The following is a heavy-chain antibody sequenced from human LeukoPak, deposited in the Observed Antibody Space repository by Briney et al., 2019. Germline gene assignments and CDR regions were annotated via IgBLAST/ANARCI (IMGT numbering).Heavy chain of an antibody. CDR3: ARGYCSSTSCYNDY. CDR1: GFTFSSYS. Sequence: GGSLRLSCAVSGFTFSSYSMNWVRQAPGKGLEWVSYISSGSSTIYYADSVKGRFTISRDNAKNSLYLQMNSLRAEDTAVYYCARGYCSSTSCYNDYWGQGTLVTVSS. J-gene: IGHJ4*02. CDR2: ISSGSSTI. D-gene: IGHD2-2*02. V-gene: IGHV3-48*04.